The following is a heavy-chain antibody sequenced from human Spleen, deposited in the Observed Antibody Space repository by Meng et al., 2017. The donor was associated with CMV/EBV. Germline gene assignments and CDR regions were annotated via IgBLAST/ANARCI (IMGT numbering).Heavy chain of an antibody. D-gene: IGHD6-13*01. V-gene: IGHV1-2*06. J-gene: IGHJ4*02. CDR3: ARQILDSSSWTTRYFDY. CDR2: INPNSGGT. Sequence: ASVKVSCKASGYTFSGYYMHWVRQAPGQGLEWMGRINPNSGGTNYAQKFQGRVTMTRDKSISTAYLQWSSLKASDTAMYYCARQILDSSSWTTRYFDYWGQGTLVTVSS. CDR1: GYTFSGYY.